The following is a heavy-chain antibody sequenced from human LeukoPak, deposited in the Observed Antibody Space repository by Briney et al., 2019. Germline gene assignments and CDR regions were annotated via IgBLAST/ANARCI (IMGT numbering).Heavy chain of an antibody. D-gene: IGHD2-2*01. CDR2: ISGSGGST. CDR1: GFTFSSYA. J-gene: IGHJ6*02. V-gene: IGHV3-23*01. Sequence: GGSLRLSCAASGFTFSSYAMSWVRQAPGKGLEWVSAISGSGGSTYYADSVKGRFTISRDNSKNTLYLQMNSLRAEDTAVYYCAKRYCSSTSCYDGYGMDVWGQGTTVTVSS. CDR3: AKRYCSSTSCYDGYGMDV.